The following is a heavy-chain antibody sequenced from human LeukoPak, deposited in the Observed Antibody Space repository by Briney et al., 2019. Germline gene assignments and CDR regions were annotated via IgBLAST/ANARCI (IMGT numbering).Heavy chain of an antibody. Sequence: GASVKVSCKASGGTFSSYAISWVRQAPGQGLEWMGRIIPILGIANYAQKFQGRVTITADKSTSTAYMELSSLRSEDTAVYYCVSPQYDYVWGSYRRSFDYWGQGTLVTVPS. CDR2: IIPILGIA. CDR3: VSPQYDYVWGSYRRSFDY. J-gene: IGHJ4*02. D-gene: IGHD3-16*02. CDR1: GGTFSSYA. V-gene: IGHV1-69*04.